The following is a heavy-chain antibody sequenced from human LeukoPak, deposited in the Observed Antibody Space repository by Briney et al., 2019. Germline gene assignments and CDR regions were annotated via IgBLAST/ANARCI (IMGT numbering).Heavy chain of an antibody. CDR1: GYSITSAYY. CDR2: IYHSGST. Sequence: SETLSLTCTVFGYSITSAYYWGWIRPPPGKGLEWIGSIYHSGSTYYNPSLKSRVTISVDTSKNQFSLRLSSVTAADTAVYYCARGGVLKSVDYWGQGTLVAVSS. V-gene: IGHV4-38-2*02. CDR3: ARGGVLKSVDY. J-gene: IGHJ4*02. D-gene: IGHD3-16*01.